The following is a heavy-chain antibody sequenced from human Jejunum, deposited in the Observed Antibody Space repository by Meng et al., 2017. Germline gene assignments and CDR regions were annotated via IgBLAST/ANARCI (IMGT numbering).Heavy chain of an antibody. V-gene: IGHV6-1*01. D-gene: IGHD6-19*01. CDR1: GDSVSSNSAA. Sequence: EPLQQSGPGRVKTPQTLSTPCASSGDSVSSNSAAWNWIRQSPSRGLEWLGRTYYRSKWSSDYAVSVRSRITINADTSKNQFSLQLNSVTPEDTAVYYCARKAVAVGTFDYWGQGTLVTVSS. CDR2: TYYRSKWSS. CDR3: ARKAVAVGTFDY. J-gene: IGHJ4*02.